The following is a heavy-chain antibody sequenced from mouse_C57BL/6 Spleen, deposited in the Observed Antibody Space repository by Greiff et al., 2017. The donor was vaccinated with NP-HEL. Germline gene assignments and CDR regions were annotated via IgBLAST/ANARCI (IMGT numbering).Heavy chain of an antibody. CDR1: GYTFTDYE. J-gene: IGHJ1*03. CDR3: TRPFYYGNPWYFDV. CDR2: IDPETGGT. V-gene: IGHV1-15*01. D-gene: IGHD2-1*01. Sequence: QVQLQQSGAELVRPGASVTLSCKASGYTFTDYEMHWVKQTPVHGLEWIGAIDPETGGTAYNQKFKGKAILTADKSSSTAYMELRSLTSEDSAVYYCTRPFYYGNPWYFDVWGTGTTVTVSS.